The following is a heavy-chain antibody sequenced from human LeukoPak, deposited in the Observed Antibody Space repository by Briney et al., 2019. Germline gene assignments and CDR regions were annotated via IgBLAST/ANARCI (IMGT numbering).Heavy chain of an antibody. CDR3: ARDGCSSTTNCDENNWFDP. V-gene: IGHV1-46*01. Sequence: EASVKVSCKASGYTFSDYYMHWVRQAPGQGLEWMGVINPSGGSTRYAQKFQGRVTMTRDMSTSTVDMELSSLRSEDTAVYYCARDGCSSTTNCDENNWFDPWGQGTLVIVSS. CDR1: GYTFSDYY. J-gene: IGHJ5*02. CDR2: INPSGGST. D-gene: IGHD2/OR15-2a*01.